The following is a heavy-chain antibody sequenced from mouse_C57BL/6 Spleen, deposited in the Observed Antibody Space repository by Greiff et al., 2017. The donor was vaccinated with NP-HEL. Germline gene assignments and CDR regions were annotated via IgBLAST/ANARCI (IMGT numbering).Heavy chain of an antibody. J-gene: IGHJ3*01. V-gene: IGHV1-53*01. D-gene: IGHD1-3*01. Sequence: VRLQQSGTELVKPGASVKLSCQASGYTFTSYWMHWVKQRPGQGLEWIGNINPSNGGTNYNEKFKSKATLTVDKSSSTSYMQLSSLTSEDSAVYYLARPLYYSGPWFAYRGQATLVTVSA. CDR2: INPSNGGT. CDR3: ARPLYYSGPWFAY. CDR1: GYTFTSYW.